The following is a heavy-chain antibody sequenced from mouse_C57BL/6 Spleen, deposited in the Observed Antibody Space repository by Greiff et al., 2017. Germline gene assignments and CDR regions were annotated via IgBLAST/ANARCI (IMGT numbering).Heavy chain of an antibody. V-gene: IGHV14-3*01. CDR2: IDPANGNT. J-gene: IGHJ4*01. CDR1: GFNIKNTY. Sequence: VQLQQSVAELVRPGASVKLSCTASGFNIKNTYMHWVKQRPEQGLEWIGRIDPANGNTKYAPQFQGKATITADTSSNTAYLQRSSLTSEDTAIYYCATPYYSNYDAMDYWGQGTSVTVSS. D-gene: IGHD2-5*01. CDR3: ATPYYSNYDAMDY.